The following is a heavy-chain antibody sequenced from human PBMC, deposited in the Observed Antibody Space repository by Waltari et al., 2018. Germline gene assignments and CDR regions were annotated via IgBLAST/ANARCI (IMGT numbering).Heavy chain of an antibody. CDR2: INSGGTT. CDR3: ARDSKFDP. V-gene: IGHV3-53*01. J-gene: IGHJ5*02. Sequence: EVQLVESGGGLIQPGGSLRLSCAASGVSISDNYMSWVRQAPGKGLCWVSFINSGGTTYYADSVKGRFTISRDNTKNTVYLQMNSLRAEDTAMYYCARDSKFDPWGQGTLVTVSS. D-gene: IGHD4-4*01. CDR1: GVSISDNY.